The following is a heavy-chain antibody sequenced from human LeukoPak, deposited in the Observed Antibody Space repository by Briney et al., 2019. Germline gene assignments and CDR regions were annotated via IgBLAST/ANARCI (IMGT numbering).Heavy chain of an antibody. CDR2: ISAYNGNT. Sequence: ASVNVSCTASGYTFTSYGISWVRQAPGQGLEWMGWISAYNGNTNYAQKLQGRVTMTTDTSTSTAYMELRSLRSDDTAVYYCAREVYYDSSGPNDYWGQGTLVTVSS. V-gene: IGHV1-18*01. J-gene: IGHJ4*02. CDR1: GYTFTSYG. CDR3: AREVYYDSSGPNDY. D-gene: IGHD3-22*01.